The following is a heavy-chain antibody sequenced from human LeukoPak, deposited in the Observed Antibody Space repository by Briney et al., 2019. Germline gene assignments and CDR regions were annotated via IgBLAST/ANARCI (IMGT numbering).Heavy chain of an antibody. Sequence: GGSLRLSCAASGFTFSSYGMHWVRQAPGKGLEWVSSISSSSSYIYYADSVKGRFTISRDNAKNSLYLQMNSLRAEDTAVYYCARSQLAYCGGDCYKSDYWGQGTLVTVSS. D-gene: IGHD2-21*02. V-gene: IGHV3-21*01. CDR3: ARSQLAYCGGDCYKSDY. J-gene: IGHJ4*02. CDR1: GFTFSSYG. CDR2: ISSSSSYI.